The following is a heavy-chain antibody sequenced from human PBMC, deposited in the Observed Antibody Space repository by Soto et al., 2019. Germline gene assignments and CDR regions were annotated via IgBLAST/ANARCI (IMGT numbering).Heavy chain of an antibody. CDR3: VRDADKVPEGKHMVHGDY. CDR1: GFTLSAYS. CDR2: IRSTGSPT. D-gene: IGHD5-12*01. Sequence: EVQLVESGGGLVQPGGSLRLSCAASGFTLSAYSMNWVRQAPGKGLEWLSYIRSTGSPTYYADSVKGRFTISRDNAKNSLYLQMNGLRDEDTAVYYCVRDADKVPEGKHMVHGDYWGQGTLVTVSS. V-gene: IGHV3-48*02. J-gene: IGHJ4*02.